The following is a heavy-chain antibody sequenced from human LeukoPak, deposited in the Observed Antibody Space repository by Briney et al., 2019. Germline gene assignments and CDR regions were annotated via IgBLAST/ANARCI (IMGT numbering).Heavy chain of an antibody. CDR1: GFDFINFH. V-gene: IGHV3-30-3*01. Sequence: GGSLRLSCAASGFDFINFHIHWVRQAPGKGLEWLAFVSKDGNNIYYADSVKGRFTISRDNSKSALYLQMNSLRADDTAIYYCARDFLWLVDYWGQGTLVTVSS. J-gene: IGHJ4*02. CDR2: VSKDGNNI. D-gene: IGHD6-19*01. CDR3: ARDFLWLVDY.